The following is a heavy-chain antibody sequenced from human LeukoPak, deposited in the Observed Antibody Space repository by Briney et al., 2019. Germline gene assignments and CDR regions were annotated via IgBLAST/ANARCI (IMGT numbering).Heavy chain of an antibody. CDR1: GFTFSNAW. CDR2: IKQDGSEK. D-gene: IGHD5-18*01. CDR3: AREASYGYFDY. Sequence: GGSLRLSCAASGFTFSNAWMNWVRQAPGKGLEWVANIKQDGSEKYYVDSVKGRFTISRDNAKNSLYLQMSSLRAEDTAVYYCAREASYGYFDYWGQGTLVTVSS. V-gene: IGHV3-7*03. J-gene: IGHJ4*02.